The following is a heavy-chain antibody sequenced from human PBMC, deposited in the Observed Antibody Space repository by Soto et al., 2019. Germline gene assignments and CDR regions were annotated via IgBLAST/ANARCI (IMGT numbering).Heavy chain of an antibody. CDR3: GRCTSTSCHLGSDY. J-gene: IGHJ4*02. CDR2: ISHDGINK. D-gene: IGHD2-2*01. Sequence: QVLLVDSGGGVVQPGRSLRLSCAVSGFTFSSYAMNWVRQAPGKGLEWVALISHDGINKYYADSVRGRFTISRDSSTNTLYLQMNSLRAADTAVYYCGRCTSTSCHLGSDYWGQGTLVTVSS. CDR1: GFTFSSYA. V-gene: IGHV3-30-3*01.